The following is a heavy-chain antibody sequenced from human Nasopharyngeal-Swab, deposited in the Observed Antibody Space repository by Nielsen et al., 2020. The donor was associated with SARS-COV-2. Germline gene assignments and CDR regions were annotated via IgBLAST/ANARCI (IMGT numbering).Heavy chain of an antibody. J-gene: IGHJ6*03. CDR2: ISSSSSTI. CDR1: GFTFSSYS. V-gene: IGHV3-48*01. D-gene: IGHD2-2*01. CDR3: ATKVVPAAEYYYYYYMDV. Sequence: GESLKITCAASGFTFSSYSMNWVRQAPGKGLEWVSYISSSSSTIYYADSVKGRFTIPRDNAKNSLYLQMNSLRAEDTAVYYCATKVVPAAEYYYYYYMDVWGKGTTVTVSS.